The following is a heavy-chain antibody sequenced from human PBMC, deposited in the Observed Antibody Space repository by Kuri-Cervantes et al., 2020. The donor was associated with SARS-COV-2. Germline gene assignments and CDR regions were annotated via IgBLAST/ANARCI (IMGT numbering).Heavy chain of an antibody. CDR1: GGSISSYY. CDR2: IYYSGST. D-gene: IGHD2-15*01. J-gene: IGHJ6*02. CDR3: ARDTAVVAAAGTYSYYAMDV. Sequence: GSLRPSFTVSGGSISSYYWSWIRQPAGKGLEWIGRIYYSGSTYNNPSIKSRVTISVETSKNQFSLKLSSVTAADTALYFCARDTAVVAAAGTYSYYAMDVWGQGTTVTVSS. V-gene: IGHV4-59*05.